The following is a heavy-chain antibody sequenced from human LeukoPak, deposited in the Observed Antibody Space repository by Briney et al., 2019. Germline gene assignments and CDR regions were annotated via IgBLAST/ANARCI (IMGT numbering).Heavy chain of an antibody. D-gene: IGHD6-19*01. J-gene: IGHJ4*02. V-gene: IGHV3-15*01. CDR3: TTAAVADTDY. Sequence: GGSLRLSCAASGFTFSSAWMIWVRQAPGKGLEWVGRIKSKTDGGTTDYAAPVKGRFTISRDDSKNTLYLQVNSLKTEDTAAYYCTTAAVADTDYWGQGTLVTVSS. CDR1: GFTFSSAW. CDR2: IKSKTDGGTT.